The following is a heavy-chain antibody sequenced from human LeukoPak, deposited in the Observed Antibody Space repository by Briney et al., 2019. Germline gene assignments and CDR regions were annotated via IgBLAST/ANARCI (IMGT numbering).Heavy chain of an antibody. Sequence: ASVKVSCKASGYTFTGYYMHWVRQAPGQGLEWMGWINPNSGGTNYAQKFQGRVTMTRDTSISTAYMELSRLRSDDTAVYYCARAYYHDSSGYYWDYWGQGTLVTVSS. V-gene: IGHV1-2*02. CDR2: INPNSGGT. CDR1: GYTFTGYY. CDR3: ARAYYHDSSGYYWDY. D-gene: IGHD3-22*01. J-gene: IGHJ4*02.